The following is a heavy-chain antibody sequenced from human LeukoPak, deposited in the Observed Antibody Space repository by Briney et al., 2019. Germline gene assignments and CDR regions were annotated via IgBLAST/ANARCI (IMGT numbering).Heavy chain of an antibody. CDR2: MYSSGST. D-gene: IGHD4-23*01. CDR3: ARGGKATVVTM. J-gene: IGHJ4*02. Sequence: SETLYLTCTVSGGSINSYYWSWIRQPAGKGLEWIGRMYSSGSTNYNPSLKSRVSMSVDTSKNQFSLKLTSVTAADTAVYYCARGGKATVVTMWGQGILVTVSS. CDR1: GGSINSYY. V-gene: IGHV4-4*07.